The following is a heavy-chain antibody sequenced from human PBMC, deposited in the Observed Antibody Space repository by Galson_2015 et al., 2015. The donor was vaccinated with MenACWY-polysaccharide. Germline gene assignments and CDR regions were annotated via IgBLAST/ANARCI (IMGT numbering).Heavy chain of an antibody. V-gene: IGHV3-30-3*01. D-gene: IGHD3-10*01. CDR3: ARDPPILYGSGRMV. J-gene: IGHJ4*02. CDR2: ISYDGSNK. CDR1: GFTFSSYA. Sequence: SLRLSCAASGFTFSSYAMHWVRQAPGKGLEWVAVISYDGSNKYYADSVKGRFTISRDNSKNTLYLQMNSLRAEDTAVYYCARDPPILYGSGRMVWGQGTLVTVSS.